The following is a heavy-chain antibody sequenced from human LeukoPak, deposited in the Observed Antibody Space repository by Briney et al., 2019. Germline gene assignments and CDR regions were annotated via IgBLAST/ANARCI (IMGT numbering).Heavy chain of an antibody. J-gene: IGHJ4*02. Sequence: GGSLRLSCAASGSGFTFNNYWMHWVRQAPGKGLVWVSRINADGSTTSYADSVRGRFTISRDNAKDTLYLQMNSLRAEDTAVYYCATLISGWSLYWGQGTLVTVSS. CDR2: INADGSTT. D-gene: IGHD6-19*01. CDR1: GSGFTFNNYW. CDR3: ATLISGWSLY. V-gene: IGHV3-74*01.